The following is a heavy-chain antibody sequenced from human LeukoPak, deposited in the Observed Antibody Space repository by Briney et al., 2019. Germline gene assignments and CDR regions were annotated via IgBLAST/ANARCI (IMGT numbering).Heavy chain of an antibody. V-gene: IGHV3-7*01. CDR2: IKQDRSEK. CDR1: GFTFTNYW. CDR3: ARLSEMFRGPQVIYYFDY. D-gene: IGHD3-10*01. Sequence: GGSPRLSCAASGFTFTNYWMSWVRQAPGKGLELVANIKQDRSEKYYVDSVKGRFTISRDYARNSLYLQLNSLRAEDTAVYYCARLSEMFRGPQVIYYFDYWGQGTLVTVSS. J-gene: IGHJ4*02.